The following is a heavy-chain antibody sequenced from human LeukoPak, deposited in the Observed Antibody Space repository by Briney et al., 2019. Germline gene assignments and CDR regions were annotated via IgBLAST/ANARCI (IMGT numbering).Heavy chain of an antibody. V-gene: IGHV1-8*01. CDR1: GYTFTSYD. CDR2: MNPNSGNT. CDR3: ARGGPGAYYDSSGYLSRYYFDY. Sequence: ASVKVSCKASGYTFTSYDINWVRQATGQGLEWMGWMNPNSGNTGYAQKFQGRVTMTRNTSISTAYMELSSLRSEDTAVYYCARGGPGAYYDSSGYLSRYYFDYWGQGTLVTVSS. D-gene: IGHD3-22*01. J-gene: IGHJ4*02.